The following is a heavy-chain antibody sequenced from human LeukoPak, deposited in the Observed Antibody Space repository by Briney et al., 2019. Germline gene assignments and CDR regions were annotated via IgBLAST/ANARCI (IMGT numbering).Heavy chain of an antibody. CDR1: GFTFSSYA. D-gene: IGHD5-24*01. Sequence: PGGSLRLSCAASGFTFSSYAMNWVRQAPGKGLEWVSGISWNSGSIGYADSVKGRFTISRDNAKNSLYLQMNSLRAEDTALYYCAKDSQWLQLRGYFDYWGQGTLVTVSS. V-gene: IGHV3-9*01. J-gene: IGHJ4*02. CDR3: AKDSQWLQLRGYFDY. CDR2: ISWNSGSI.